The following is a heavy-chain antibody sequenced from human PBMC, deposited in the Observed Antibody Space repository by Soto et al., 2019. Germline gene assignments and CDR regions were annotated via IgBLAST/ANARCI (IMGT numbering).Heavy chain of an antibody. CDR3: ARDWYEDY. J-gene: IGHJ4*02. CDR2: ISNGGDT. V-gene: IGHV3-23*01. D-gene: IGHD6-13*01. Sequence: EVQLLESGGGLIQPGGSLRLSCAASGFTFSNYAMTWVRQAPGKGLEWLSAISNGGDTYYAYSVKGRWTVSRDNSKNMAYLQMDSLRADDTAVYYCARDWYEDYWGQGTLVTVSS. CDR1: GFTFSNYA.